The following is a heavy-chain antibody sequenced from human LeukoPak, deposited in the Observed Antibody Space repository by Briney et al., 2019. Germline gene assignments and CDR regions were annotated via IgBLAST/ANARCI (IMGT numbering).Heavy chain of an antibody. Sequence: SETLSLTCSVSGASLRGSYWSWIRQPAGRGLEWIGRIYSSGSANYNPALKSRATMSIDTSKNRFSLKINSVTAADTAVYYCARSNGFAAIDSWAHGVMVTVSS. CDR2: IYSSGSA. CDR3: ARSNGFAAIDS. CDR1: GASLRGSY. J-gene: IGHJ5*01. V-gene: IGHV4-4*07. D-gene: IGHD2-8*01.